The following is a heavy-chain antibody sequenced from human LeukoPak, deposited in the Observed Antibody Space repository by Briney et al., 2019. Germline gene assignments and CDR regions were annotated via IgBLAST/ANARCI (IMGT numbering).Heavy chain of an antibody. V-gene: IGHV4-59*01. CDR3: VRGRPGEHFYYFMDV. D-gene: IGHD1-14*01. CDR2: FYYSGST. CDR1: GDSISSYY. J-gene: IGHJ6*03. Sequence: PSETLSLTCTVSGDSISSYYWSWIRQPPGKGLEWIGYFYYSGSTNYNPSLKSRVSISVDTSKNQFSLKLSSVTAADTAVYFCVRGRPGEHFYYFMDVWGKGTTVTVSS.